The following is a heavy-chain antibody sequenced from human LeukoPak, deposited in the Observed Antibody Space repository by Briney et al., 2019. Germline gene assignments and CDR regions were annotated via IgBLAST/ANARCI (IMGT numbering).Heavy chain of an antibody. J-gene: IGHJ2*01. Sequence: PSETLSLTCTVSGGSTSSYYWSWIRQPPGKGLGWIGYIYYSGSTNYNPSLKSRVTISVDTSKNQFSLKLTSVTAADTAVYYCARHGYSSGSGYFDLWGRGTLVTVSS. CDR2: IYYSGST. D-gene: IGHD5-18*01. CDR1: GGSTSSYY. CDR3: ARHGYSSGSGYFDL. V-gene: IGHV4-59*08.